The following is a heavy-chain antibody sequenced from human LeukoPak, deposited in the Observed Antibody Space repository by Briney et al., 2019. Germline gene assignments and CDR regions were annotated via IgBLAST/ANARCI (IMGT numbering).Heavy chain of an antibody. CDR3: ARRRSGSCLDY. CDR1: GGSIRSYY. D-gene: IGHD1-26*01. V-gene: IGHV4-59*08. CDR2: TYYSGST. Sequence: PSETLSLTCTVSGGSIRSYYWSWIRQPPGRGLEWIGYTYYSGSTNYNPSLKSRVTISLDTSKNQFSLNLSPVTAADTAVYYCARRRSGSCLDYWGQGTLVTVSS. J-gene: IGHJ4*02.